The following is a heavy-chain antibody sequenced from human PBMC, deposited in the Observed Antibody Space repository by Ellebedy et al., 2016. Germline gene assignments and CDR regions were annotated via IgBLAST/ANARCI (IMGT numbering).Heavy chain of an antibody. Sequence: GESLKISCAASGFTFSSYGMHWVRQAPGKGLEWVAAISYDGSNKYHADSMKGRFTVSRDESKNTLYLQMKSLRVEDTAVYYCARAYGDYEISAACWGQGTLVTVSS. V-gene: IGHV3-30*03. CDR1: GFTFSSYG. D-gene: IGHD4-17*01. CDR3: ARAYGDYEISAAC. J-gene: IGHJ4*02. CDR2: ISYDGSNK.